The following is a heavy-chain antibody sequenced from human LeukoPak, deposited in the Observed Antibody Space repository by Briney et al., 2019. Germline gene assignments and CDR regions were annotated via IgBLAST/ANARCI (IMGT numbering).Heavy chain of an antibody. V-gene: IGHV3-11*04. J-gene: IGHJ5*02. D-gene: IGHD2-2*01. CDR2: ISSSDTTI. CDR3: ARVNGISWFDP. CDR1: GGSISSYY. Sequence: LSLTCTVSGGSISSYYWSWIRQAPGKGLEWVSYISSSDTTIYADSVKGRFTISRDNAKNSLYLQLNSLRAEDTAVYYCARVNGISWFDPWGQGTLVTVSS.